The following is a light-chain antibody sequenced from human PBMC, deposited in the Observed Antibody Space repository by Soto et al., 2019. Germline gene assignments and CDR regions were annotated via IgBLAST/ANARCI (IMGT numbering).Light chain of an antibody. J-gene: IGKJ1*01. Sequence: EIVMTQSPPTLSVSPGERATVSCRARQSVSSNLAWYQQKPGQAPRLLIYGASTRATGTPARFSGSGSGTEFTLTISSLQREDFATYYCQQSYYNPTFGQGTKVDIK. CDR1: QSVSSN. V-gene: IGKV3-15*01. CDR3: QQSYYNPT. CDR2: GAS.